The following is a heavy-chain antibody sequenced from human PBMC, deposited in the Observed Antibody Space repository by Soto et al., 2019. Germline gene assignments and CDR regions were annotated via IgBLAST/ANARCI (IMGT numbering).Heavy chain of an antibody. V-gene: IGHV4-31*03. D-gene: IGHD3-10*01. CDR2: IYYTGSN. CDR3: AKFEATRGYFDC. CDR1: GGSTSTAGYY. J-gene: IGHJ4*02. Sequence: TRSLTCIVSGGSTSTAGYYCSWIRQHPGKGLEWIGYIYYTGSNYYNPSLQSRITMSVDTSKNQFSLILSSVTAADTAVYYCAKFEATRGYFDCWGQGTMVT.